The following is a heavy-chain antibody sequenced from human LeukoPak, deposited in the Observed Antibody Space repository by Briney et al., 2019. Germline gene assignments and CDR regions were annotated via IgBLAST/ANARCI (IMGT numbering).Heavy chain of an antibody. CDR1: GDSISGHY. CDR3: AGGVGQNDFYYALDM. CDR2: IYSNGDT. J-gene: IGHJ3*02. D-gene: IGHD2-21*02. V-gene: IGHV4-59*11. Sequence: SETLSLTCTVSGDSISGHYWNWIRRAPGKGLEWIGYIYSNGDTNTNPSLGSRVTTSVDTAKKQFSLRLSSVTAADAAVYYCAGGVGQNDFYYALDMWGQGTVVTVSS.